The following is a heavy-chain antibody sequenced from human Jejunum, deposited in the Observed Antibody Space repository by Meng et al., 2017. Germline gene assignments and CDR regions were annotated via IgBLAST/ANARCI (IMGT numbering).Heavy chain of an antibody. CDR3: ARGLAYAVDH. D-gene: IGHD3-22*01. CDR1: GFPFSSYPL. J-gene: IGHJ4*02. CDR2: IYRSGST. V-gene: IGHV4-30-2*01. Sequence: QVQLVESGGGVVQPGRSLRLSCAASGFPFSSYPLHWIRQPPGKGLEWIGYIYRSGSTYYNPSLKSRVTISIDKSKNQFSLKLTSVTAADTAVYYCARGLAYAVDHWGQGTLVTVSS.